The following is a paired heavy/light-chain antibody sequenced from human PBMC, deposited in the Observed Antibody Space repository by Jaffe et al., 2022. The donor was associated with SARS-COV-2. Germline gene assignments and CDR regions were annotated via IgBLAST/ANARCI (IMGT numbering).Heavy chain of an antibody. V-gene: IGHV4-39*01. CDR3: AKHYGDYVRGFDP. J-gene: IGHJ5*02. CDR2: ISYSGST. CDR1: GGSISSRNYY. Sequence: QLQLQESGPGLVKPSETLSLTCTVSGGSISSRNYYWGWIRQPPGKGLEWIGSISYSGSTYYNPSLKSRVTIYIDTSNNQFSLKLSSVTAADMAVYFCAKHYGDYVRGFDPWGQGTLVTVSS. D-gene: IGHD4-17*01.
Light chain of an antibody. CDR2: EVN. CDR3: SSYAGSNNFV. V-gene: IGLV2-8*01. J-gene: IGLJ1*01. Sequence: QSALTQPPSASGSPGQSVTISCTGTSSDVGGYNYVSWYQQHPGKAPKLMIYEVNKRPSGVPDRFSGSKSGNTASLTVSGLQAEDEADYYCSSYAGSNNFVFGTGTKVTVL. CDR1: SSDVGGYNY.